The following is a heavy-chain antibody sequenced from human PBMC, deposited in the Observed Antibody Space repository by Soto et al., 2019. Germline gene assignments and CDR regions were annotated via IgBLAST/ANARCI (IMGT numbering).Heavy chain of an antibody. D-gene: IGHD3-22*01. CDR1: GVSISSGNW. Sequence: QVQLQESGPGLVKPSGTVSLTCDVSGVSISSGNWWSWVRQAPGKGLEWIGEIFRDGMTTYYPSLMGRATISVDTSKNLFSLRVTSANAADTAIYYCVRLVYDRRLNYLYFDYWGRGALVTVSS. CDR3: VRLVYDRRLNYLYFDY. J-gene: IGHJ4*02. V-gene: IGHV4-4*02. CDR2: IFRDGMT.